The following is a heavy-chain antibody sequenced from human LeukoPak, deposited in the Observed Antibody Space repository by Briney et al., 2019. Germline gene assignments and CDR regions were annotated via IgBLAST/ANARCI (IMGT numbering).Heavy chain of an antibody. CDR3: ARARSSGWSRYYYYGMDV. D-gene: IGHD6-19*01. Sequence: LETLSLTCAVYGGSFSGYYWSWIRQPPGKGLEWIGEINHSGSTNYNPSLKSRVTISVDTSKNQFSLKLSSVTAADTAVYYCARARSSGWSRYYYYGMDVWGQGTTVTVSS. CDR2: INHSGST. CDR1: GGSFSGYY. V-gene: IGHV4-34*01. J-gene: IGHJ6*02.